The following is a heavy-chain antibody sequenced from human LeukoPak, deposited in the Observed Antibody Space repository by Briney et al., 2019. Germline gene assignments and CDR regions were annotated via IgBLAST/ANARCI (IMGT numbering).Heavy chain of an antibody. V-gene: IGHV4-34*01. Sequence: SETLSLTCAVSGGSFSGYYWCWIRQPPGKGREWIGEINHSGSTNYNPPLKSRVTIAVDTSKHLFSLKLSSVTAADTAVYYCARGLLGYCSSTSCPHYMDVWGKGTTVTVSS. CDR3: ARGLLGYCSSTSCPHYMDV. D-gene: IGHD2-2*01. CDR2: INHSGST. J-gene: IGHJ6*03. CDR1: GGSFSGYY.